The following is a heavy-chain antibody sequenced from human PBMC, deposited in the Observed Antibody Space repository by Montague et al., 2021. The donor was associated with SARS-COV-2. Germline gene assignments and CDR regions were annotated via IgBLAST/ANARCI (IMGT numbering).Heavy chain of an antibody. CDR3: ARDRDWDDWCGMDV. CDR2: HSSSGDGRTK. Sequence: SLRLSCAASGLILSSYELTWVRQAPGKGLEWISYHSSSGDGRTKDYTXXVKGRFTISRDNAKNSLYLQMNSLRVEDTAIYYCARDRDWDDWCGMDVWGQGTTVTVSS. V-gene: IGHV3-48*03. D-gene: IGHD2-21*01. CDR1: GLILSSYE. J-gene: IGHJ6*02.